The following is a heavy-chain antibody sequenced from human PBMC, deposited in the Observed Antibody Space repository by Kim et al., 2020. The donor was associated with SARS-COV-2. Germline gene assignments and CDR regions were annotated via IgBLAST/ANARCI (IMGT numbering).Heavy chain of an antibody. CDR2: T. D-gene: IGHD1-26*01. CDR3: AKDYSGSRFDP. J-gene: IGHJ5*02. Sequence: TYYADSVKGRFTNSRDNSKNTLYLKMNSLRAEDTAVYYCAKDYSGSRFDPWGQGTLVTVSS. V-gene: IGHV3-23*01.